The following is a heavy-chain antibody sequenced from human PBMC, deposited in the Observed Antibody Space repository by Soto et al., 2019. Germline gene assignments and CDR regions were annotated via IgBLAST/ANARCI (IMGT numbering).Heavy chain of an antibody. CDR3: ARFGGAALSHNWFDF. CDR2: IYPDNSGT. J-gene: IGHJ5*01. CDR1: GYRFSDYW. V-gene: IGHV5-51*03. D-gene: IGHD3-16*01. Sequence: VQLVQSGAEVKKPGDSLKISCKGSGYRFSDYWIGWLRQTPGKGLEWMGNIYPDNSGTIYSPSFQGQVTLSADKSINNAYLQGSSLKASDTAIFYCARFGGAALSHNWFDFWGQGTMVTVSS.